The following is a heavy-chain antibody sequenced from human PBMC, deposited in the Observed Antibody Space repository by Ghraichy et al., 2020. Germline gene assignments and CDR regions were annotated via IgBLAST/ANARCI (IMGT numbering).Heavy chain of an antibody. CDR1: GGSISSYY. Sequence: SETLSLTCTVSGGSISSYYWCWIRQPPGKGLEWIGYIYYSGSTNYNPSLKSQVTISVDTSKNQFSLKLSSVTAADTAVYYCARRQYDFWSGYGSAWFDPWGQGTLVTVSS. V-gene: IGHV4-59*08. CDR2: IYYSGST. D-gene: IGHD3-3*01. J-gene: IGHJ5*02. CDR3: ARRQYDFWSGYGSAWFDP.